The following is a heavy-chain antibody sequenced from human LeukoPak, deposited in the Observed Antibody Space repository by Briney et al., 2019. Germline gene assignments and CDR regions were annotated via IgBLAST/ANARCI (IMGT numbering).Heavy chain of an antibody. CDR1: GYTFTSYY. Sequence: ASVKVSCKASGYTFTSYYMHWVRQAPGQGLEWMGIINPSGGSTSYAQKFQGRVTMTRDTSISTAYMELSRLRSDDTAVYYCARALRAAAGTTSDYWGQGTLVTVSS. V-gene: IGHV1-46*01. D-gene: IGHD6-13*01. J-gene: IGHJ4*02. CDR2: INPSGGST. CDR3: ARALRAAAGTTSDY.